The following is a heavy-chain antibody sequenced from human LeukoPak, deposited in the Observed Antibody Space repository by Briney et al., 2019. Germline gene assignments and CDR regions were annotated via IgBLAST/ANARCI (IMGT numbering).Heavy chain of an antibody. D-gene: IGHD6-13*01. CDR2: ITSSSSYI. V-gene: IGHV3-21*01. J-gene: IGHJ4*02. CDR1: GFTFSSYS. CDR3: ARETAAKGGYFDY. Sequence: PGGSLRLSCAASGFTFSSYSMNWVRQAPGKGLEWVPSITSSSSYIYYADSVKGRFTISRDNSKNTLYLQMNSLRAEDTAVYYCARETAAKGGYFDYWGQGTLVTVSS.